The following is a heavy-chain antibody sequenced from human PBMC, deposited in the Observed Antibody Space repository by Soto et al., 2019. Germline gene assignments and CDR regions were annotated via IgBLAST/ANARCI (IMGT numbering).Heavy chain of an antibody. V-gene: IGHV3-23*01. CDR3: APHVSCSGGSCQYDAFAI. J-gene: IGHJ3*02. CDR2: VTADGGT. D-gene: IGHD2-15*01. Sequence: EVQVLESGGGLVQPGGSLRLSCEGSGFTVSSHAMTWVRLARGKGPEWVSTVTADGGTYYADSVKGRFAMSRDTSENTLYLQMNSLGAEDTAAYYCAPHVSCSGGSCQYDAFAIRGQGTMVTVSS. CDR1: GFTVSSHA.